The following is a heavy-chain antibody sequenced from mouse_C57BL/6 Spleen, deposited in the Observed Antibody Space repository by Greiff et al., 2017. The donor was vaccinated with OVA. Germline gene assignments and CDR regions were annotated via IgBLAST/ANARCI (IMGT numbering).Heavy chain of an antibody. Sequence: VQLQQPGAELVKPGASVKMSCKASGYTFTSYWITWVKQRPGQGLEWVGDIYPGSGSTNYNEKFKRKATMTVDKSSSTAYMQLSSLTSEDSAVYYCALITTVVAEDYFDYWGQGTTLTVSS. CDR3: ALITTVVAEDYFDY. J-gene: IGHJ2*01. D-gene: IGHD1-1*01. CDR1: GYTFTSYW. CDR2: IYPGSGST. V-gene: IGHV1-55*01.